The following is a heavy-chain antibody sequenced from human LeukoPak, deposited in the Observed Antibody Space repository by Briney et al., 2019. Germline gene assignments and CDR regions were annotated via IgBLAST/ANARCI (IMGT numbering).Heavy chain of an antibody. J-gene: IGHJ6*02. Sequence: PGRSLRLSCAASGFTFDDYAMHWVRQAPGKGLEWVSGISWNSGSIGYADSVKGRFTISRDNAKNSLYLQMNSLRAEDTALYYCAKDSSSMGGYYCYGMDVWGQGTTVTVCS. D-gene: IGHD6-13*01. CDR3: AKDSSSMGGYYCYGMDV. V-gene: IGHV3-9*01. CDR1: GFTFDDYA. CDR2: ISWNSGSI.